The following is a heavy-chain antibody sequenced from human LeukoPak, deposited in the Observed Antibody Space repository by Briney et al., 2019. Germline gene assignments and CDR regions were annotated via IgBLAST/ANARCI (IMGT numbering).Heavy chain of an antibody. D-gene: IGHD5-24*01. CDR1: GGTFSSYA. CDR3: ARGGRDGYPYYYYYMDV. V-gene: IGHV1-69*13. J-gene: IGHJ6*03. CDR2: IIPIFGTA. Sequence: SVKVSCKASGGTFSSYAISWVRQAPGQGLEWMGGIIPIFGTANYAQKFQGRVTITPDESTSAAYMELSSLRSEDTAVYYCARGGRDGYPYYYYYMDVWGKGTTVTVSS.